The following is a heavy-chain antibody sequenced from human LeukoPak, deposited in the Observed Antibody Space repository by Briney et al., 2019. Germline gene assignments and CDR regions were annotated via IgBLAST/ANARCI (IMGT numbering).Heavy chain of an antibody. CDR3: ARDPSLGPKYYDYGGNNAAQGPYYFDY. CDR1: GFTFSNYW. Sequence: GGSLRLSCAASGFTFSNYWMHWVRQAPGKGLVWVSRINSDGSSTTYADSVQGRFTISRDNAKNTLYLQMNSLRAEDMAVYYCARDPSLGPKYYDYGGNNAAQGPYYFDYWGQGTLVTVSS. CDR2: INSDGSST. D-gene: IGHD4-23*01. V-gene: IGHV3-74*01. J-gene: IGHJ4*02.